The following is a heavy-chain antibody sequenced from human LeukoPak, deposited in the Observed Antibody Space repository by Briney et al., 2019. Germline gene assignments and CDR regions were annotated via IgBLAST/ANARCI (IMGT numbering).Heavy chain of an antibody. Sequence: PSETLSLTCTVSGGSISSYYWSWIRQPPGKGLEWIGEINHSGSTNYNPSLKSRVTISVDTSKNQFSLKLSSVTAADTAVYYCARGGSTARKRYFDLWGRGTLVTVSS. D-gene: IGHD5-18*01. CDR2: INHSGST. J-gene: IGHJ2*01. CDR1: GGSISSYY. CDR3: ARGGSTARKRYFDL. V-gene: IGHV4-34*01.